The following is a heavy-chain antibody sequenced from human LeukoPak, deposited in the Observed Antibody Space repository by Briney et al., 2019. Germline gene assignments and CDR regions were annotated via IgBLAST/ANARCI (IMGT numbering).Heavy chain of an antibody. CDR1: VFTFSDYY. CDR3: ARSSLIAARPSSY. CDR2: ISSSGSTI. Sequence: PGGSLRLSCAASVFTFSDYYMSWIRQAPGKGLEWVSYISSSGSTIYYADSVKGRFTISRDNAKNSLYLQMNSLRAEDTAVYYCARSSLIAARPSSYWGQGTLVTVSS. J-gene: IGHJ4*02. V-gene: IGHV3-11*01. D-gene: IGHD6-6*01.